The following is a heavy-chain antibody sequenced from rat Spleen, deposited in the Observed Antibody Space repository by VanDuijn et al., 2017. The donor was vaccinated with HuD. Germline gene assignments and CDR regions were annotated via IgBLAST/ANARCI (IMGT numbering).Heavy chain of an antibody. CDR2: ISTGGGNT. V-gene: IGHV5-25*01. CDR3: ARGGHGLNYFDY. CDR1: GFTFSDYY. Sequence: EVQLVESDGGLVQPGRSLKLSCAASGFTFSDYYMAWVRQAPTKGLEWVASISTGGGNTYYRDSVKGRFTISRDNAKNTLYLHMDSLRSEDTATYYCARGGHGLNYFDYWGQGVMVTVSS. J-gene: IGHJ2*01.